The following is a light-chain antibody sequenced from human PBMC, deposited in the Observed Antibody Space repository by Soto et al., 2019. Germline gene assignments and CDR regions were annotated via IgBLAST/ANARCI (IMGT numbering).Light chain of an antibody. J-gene: IGKJ2*01. CDR1: QSVSSSY. Sequence: ENVLTQSPGTLSLSPGERATHSCRASQSVSSSYLAWYQQKPGQAPRLLIYGASSRATGIPDRFSGSGSGTDFTLTISRLEPEDFAVYYCQQYCSSPRTFGQGTKLEIK. CDR2: GAS. V-gene: IGKV3-20*01. CDR3: QQYCSSPRT.